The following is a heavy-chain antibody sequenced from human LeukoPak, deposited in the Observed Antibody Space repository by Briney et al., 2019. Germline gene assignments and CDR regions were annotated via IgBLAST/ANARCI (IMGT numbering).Heavy chain of an antibody. J-gene: IGHJ4*02. V-gene: IGHV3-48*03. CDR1: GFTFSSYE. CDR3: AKAVYGSGRGPLDY. D-gene: IGHD3-10*01. CDR2: ISSSGSTI. Sequence: GGSLRLSCAASGFTFSSYEMNWVRQAPGKGLEWVSYISSSGSTIYYADSVKGRFTISRDNAKNSLYLQMNSLRAEDTAVYYCAKAVYGSGRGPLDYWGQGTLVTVSS.